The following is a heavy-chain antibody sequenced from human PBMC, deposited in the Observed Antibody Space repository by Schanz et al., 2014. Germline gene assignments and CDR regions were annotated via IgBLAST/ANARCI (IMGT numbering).Heavy chain of an antibody. J-gene: IGHJ5*01. Sequence: EVQLAESGGGLVQPGGSLRLSCAASGFTFSGFWMTWVRQAPGKGLEWVSYIGNGGVTIYYADSVKGRFTISRDNSKNSLYLQMNSLRAEDTAVYYCAKTPREYCNYDNCPNWFDSWGQGTLVTASS. D-gene: IGHD2-15*01. CDR3: AKTPREYCNYDNCPNWFDS. CDR1: GFTFSGFW. V-gene: IGHV3-48*04. CDR2: IGNGGVTI.